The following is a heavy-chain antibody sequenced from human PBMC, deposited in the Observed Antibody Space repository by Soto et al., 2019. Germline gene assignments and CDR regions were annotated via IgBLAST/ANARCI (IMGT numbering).Heavy chain of an antibody. Sequence: PGESLKISCKGSGYSFTSYWIGWVRQMPGKGLEWMGIIYPGDSDTRYSPSFQGQVTISADKSISTAYLQWSSLKASDTAMYYCARLLAGAYYYDSSGPKWSNYYYYGMDVWGQGTTVTVSS. CDR3: ARLLAGAYYYDSSGPKWSNYYYYGMDV. CDR2: IYPGDSDT. J-gene: IGHJ6*02. D-gene: IGHD3-22*01. V-gene: IGHV5-51*01. CDR1: GYSFTSYW.